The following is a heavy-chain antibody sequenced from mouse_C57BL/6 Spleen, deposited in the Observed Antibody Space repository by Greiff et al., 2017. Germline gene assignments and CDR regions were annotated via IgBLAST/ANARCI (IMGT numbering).Heavy chain of an antibody. CDR1: GFTFSSYA. V-gene: IGHV5-4*01. D-gene: IGHD2-4*01. J-gene: IGHJ3*01. Sequence: EVKVEESGGGLVKPGGSLILSCAASGFTFSSYAMSWVRQTPEKRLEWVATISDGGSYTYYPDNVKGRFTISRDNAKNNLYLQMSHLKSEDTAMYYCARDEDDYDSFAYWGQGTLVTVSA. CDR3: ARDEDDYDSFAY. CDR2: ISDGGSYT.